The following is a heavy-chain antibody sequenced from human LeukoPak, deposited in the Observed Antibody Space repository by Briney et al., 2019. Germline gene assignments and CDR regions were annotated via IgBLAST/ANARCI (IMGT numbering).Heavy chain of an antibody. CDR1: GFSFSTYW. D-gene: IGHD1-26*01. CDR3: AKDRGGNYYLGNYKDV. J-gene: IGHJ6*03. CDR2: IRGDGSGK. V-gene: IGHV3-7*01. Sequence: GGSLRLSCVVSGFSFSTYWMSWVRQAPGKGLEWVADIRGDGSGKYYVDAVKGRFNISRDNSKNTLYVQMNSLRAEDKAVYYCAKDRGGNYYLGNYKDVWGKGTTVTIS.